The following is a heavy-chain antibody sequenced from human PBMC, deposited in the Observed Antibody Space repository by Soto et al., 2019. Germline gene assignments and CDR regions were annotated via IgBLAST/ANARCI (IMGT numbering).Heavy chain of an antibody. CDR2: INAGNGDT. CDR1: GYTFSSFA. D-gene: IGHD1-26*01. V-gene: IGHV1-3*01. Sequence: GSSVKVSCKASGYTFSSFAIHWVRQAPGQRLEWMGWINAGNGDTKYSQKFQGRVTIARDTAASTAYMELGSLTFEDTAVYYCARKLGASSYWG. CDR3: ARKLGASSY. J-gene: IGHJ4*01.